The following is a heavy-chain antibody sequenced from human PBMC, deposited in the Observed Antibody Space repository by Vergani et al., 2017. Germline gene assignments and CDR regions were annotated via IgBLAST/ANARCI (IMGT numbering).Heavy chain of an antibody. CDR1: GYTFTGYY. CDR3: ARSGEGSSWYAYYYYGMDV. J-gene: IGHJ6*02. D-gene: IGHD6-13*01. CDR2: INPNSGGT. V-gene: IGHV1-2*02. Sequence: QVQLVQSGAEVKKPGASVKVSCKASGYTFTGYYMHWVRQAPGQGLEWMGWINPNSGGTNYAQKFQGRVTMTRDTSISTAYMELSRLRSDDTAVYYCARSGEGSSWYAYYYYGMDVWGQGTTVTVSS.